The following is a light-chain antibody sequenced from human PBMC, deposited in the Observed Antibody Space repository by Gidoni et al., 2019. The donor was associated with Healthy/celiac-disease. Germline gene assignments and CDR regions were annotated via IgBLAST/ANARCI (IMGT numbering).Light chain of an antibody. Sequence: QSVLTQPPSVSAAPGQKVTISCSGSSSNIGNHYVSWYQQLPGTAPKLLIYDNNKRPSGIPDRFSGSKSGTSATLAITGLQTGDEADYYCGTWDSSLSAVFGGGTKLTVL. CDR3: GTWDSSLSAV. V-gene: IGLV1-51*01. CDR2: DNN. J-gene: IGLJ3*02. CDR1: SSNIGNHY.